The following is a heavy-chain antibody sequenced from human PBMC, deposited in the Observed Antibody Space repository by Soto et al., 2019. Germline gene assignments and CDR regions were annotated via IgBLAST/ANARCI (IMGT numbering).Heavy chain of an antibody. J-gene: IGHJ4*02. CDR3: ARRYGVYFDY. CDR1: GASISSSYY. V-gene: IGHV4-59*08. CDR2: IYYSGST. Sequence: SETLSLTCTVSGASISSSYYWSWIRQPPGKGLEWIGYIYYSGSTNYNPSLKSRVTISVDTSKNQFSLKLSSVTAADTAVYYCARRYGVYFDYWGQGTLVTVSS. D-gene: IGHD4-17*01.